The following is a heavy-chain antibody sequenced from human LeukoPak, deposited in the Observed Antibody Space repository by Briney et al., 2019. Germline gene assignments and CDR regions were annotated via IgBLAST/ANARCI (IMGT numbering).Heavy chain of an antibody. CDR1: GGSISSYY. Sequence: PSETLSLTCTVSGGSISSYYWSWIRQPPGKGLEWIGYIYYSGSTNYNPSLKSRVTISGDTSKNQFSLKLSSVTAADTAVYYCARLTRVLGSSWFDYWGQGTLVTVSS. J-gene: IGHJ4*02. CDR2: IYYSGST. V-gene: IGHV4-59*08. D-gene: IGHD6-13*01. CDR3: ARLTRVLGSSWFDY.